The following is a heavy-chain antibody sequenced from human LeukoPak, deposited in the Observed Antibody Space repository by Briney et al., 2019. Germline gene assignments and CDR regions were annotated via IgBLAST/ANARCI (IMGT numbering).Heavy chain of an antibody. V-gene: IGHV4-59*01. CDR1: GGSIAIYY. CDR3: ARVGSGLSAFDY. J-gene: IGHJ4*02. D-gene: IGHD3-10*01. Sequence: PETLSLTCTVSGGSIAIYYWSWIRQPPGKGLEYIGYIYYSGSTNYNPSLKSRVTISVDTSKNQFSLQLSSVTAADTAVYYCARVGSGLSAFDYWGQGSLVTISS. CDR2: IYYSGST.